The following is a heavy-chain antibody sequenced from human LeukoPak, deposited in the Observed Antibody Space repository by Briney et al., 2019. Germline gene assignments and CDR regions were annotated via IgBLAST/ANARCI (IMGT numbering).Heavy chain of an antibody. Sequence: GGSLRLSCAPSVFTFCIYELNCVRPSPGGGLECVSYICSSGSTIYYTHPVKRVYTISRDNPKNSLYLQKNTLRVENTSLYLCARETQVLDFWGEGILVTVSS. D-gene: IGHD4-23*01. J-gene: IGHJ4*01. CDR2: ICSSGSTI. CDR3: ARETQVLDF. CDR1: VFTFCIYE. V-gene: IGHV3-48*03.